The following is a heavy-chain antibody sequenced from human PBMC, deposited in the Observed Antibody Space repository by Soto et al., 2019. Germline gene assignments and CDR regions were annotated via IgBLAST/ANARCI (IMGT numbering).Heavy chain of an antibody. CDR3: AKDSQLREFAVQRYHYGMDD. Sequence: PGGSLRLSCAASGFTFSSYAMSWVRQAPGKGLEWVSAISGSGGSTYYADSVKGRFTISRDNSKNTLYLQMNSLRAEDTAVYYCAKDSQLREFAVQRYHYGMDDWGQGTKVTVSS. D-gene: IGHD4-17*01. CDR2: ISGSGGST. V-gene: IGHV3-23*01. J-gene: IGHJ6*02. CDR1: GFTFSSYA.